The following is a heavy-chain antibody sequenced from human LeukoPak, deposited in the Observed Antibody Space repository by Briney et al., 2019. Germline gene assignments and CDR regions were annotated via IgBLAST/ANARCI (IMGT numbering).Heavy chain of an antibody. J-gene: IGHJ2*01. CDR1: GGSFSGYY. Sequence: SETLSLTCAVYGGSFSGYYWSWIRQPPGKGLEWIGEINHSGSTNYNPSLKSRVTISVDTSKNQFSLKLSSVTAADTAVYYCARHDSSGYYSWYFDLWGRGTLVTVSS. D-gene: IGHD3-22*01. CDR3: ARHDSSGYYSWYFDL. V-gene: IGHV4-34*01. CDR2: INHSGST.